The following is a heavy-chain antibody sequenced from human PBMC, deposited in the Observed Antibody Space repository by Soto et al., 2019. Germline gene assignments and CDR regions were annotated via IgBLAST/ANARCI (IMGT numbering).Heavy chain of an antibody. CDR1: GESFSGYI. J-gene: IGHJ4*02. CDR3: ARGLITGSHYSGGWYYFDS. Sequence: QVQLQQSGAGLLKPSETLSLTCAVYGESFSGYIWTWIRQTPGKGLQWIGQINHSGSAYYNPSLKSRVTISVRRSKSQFSLELSSVTAADTAVYYCARGLITGSHYSGGWYYFDSWGQGTQVTVSS. V-gene: IGHV4-34*01. D-gene: IGHD6-19*01. CDR2: INHSGSA.